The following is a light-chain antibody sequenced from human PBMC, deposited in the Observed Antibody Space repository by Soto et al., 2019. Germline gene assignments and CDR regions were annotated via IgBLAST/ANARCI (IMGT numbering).Light chain of an antibody. CDR2: DNN. CDR3: GTWDSSLSAGV. V-gene: IGLV1-51*01. Sequence: SVLTQPPSVSAAPGQKVTISCSGSNSNIGNNYVSWYQQLPRTAPKLLIYDNNKRPSGIPDRYSGSKSGTSATLGITGLQTGDEADYYCGTWDSSLSAGVFGGGTKLTVL. J-gene: IGLJ2*01. CDR1: NSNIGNNY.